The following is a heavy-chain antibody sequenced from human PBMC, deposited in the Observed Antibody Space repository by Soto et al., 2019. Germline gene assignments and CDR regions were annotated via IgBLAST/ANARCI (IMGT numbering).Heavy chain of an antibody. Sequence: QVQLQESGPGLVKPSETLSLTCTVSGGSISGYYWSWIRQPPGKGLEWIGYSSYSGSTNYNPSLKSRVFISKDTSKNQISLKLSSVTAADTAVYYCARSFSGGWPYFDYWGQGTLVIVSS. V-gene: IGHV4-59*01. CDR1: GGSISGYY. D-gene: IGHD1-26*01. J-gene: IGHJ4*02. CDR2: SSYSGST. CDR3: ARSFSGGWPYFDY.